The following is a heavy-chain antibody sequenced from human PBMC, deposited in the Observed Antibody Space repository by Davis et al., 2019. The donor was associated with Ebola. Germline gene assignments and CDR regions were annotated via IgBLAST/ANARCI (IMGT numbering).Heavy chain of an antibody. D-gene: IGHD5-12*01. CDR1: GYTFTSYY. CDR2: INTNTGNP. Sequence: AASVKVSCKASGYTFTSYYMHWVRQAPGQGLEWMGWINTNTGNPTYAQGFTGRFVFSLDTSVSTAYLQISSLKAEDTAVYYCARVIGYSGYAAFDPWGQGTLVTVSS. CDR3: ARVIGYSGYAAFDP. V-gene: IGHV7-4-1*02. J-gene: IGHJ5*02.